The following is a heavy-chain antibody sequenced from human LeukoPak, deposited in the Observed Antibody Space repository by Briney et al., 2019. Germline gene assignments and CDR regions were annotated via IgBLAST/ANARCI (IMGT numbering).Heavy chain of an antibody. CDR3: ASQCIGVMAIDY. D-gene: IGHD5-24*01. V-gene: IGHV4-39*01. Sequence: GSLRLSCAASGFTFSSYAMSWVRQPPGKGLEWIGSIYYSGSTYYNPSLKSRVTISVDTSKNQFSLKLSSVTAADTAVYYCASQCIGVMAIDYWGQGTLVTVSS. J-gene: IGHJ4*02. CDR2: IYYSGST. CDR1: GFTFSSYA.